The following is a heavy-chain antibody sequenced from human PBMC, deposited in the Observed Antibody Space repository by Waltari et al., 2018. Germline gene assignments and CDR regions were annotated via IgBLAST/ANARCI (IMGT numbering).Heavy chain of an antibody. D-gene: IGHD5-12*01. V-gene: IGHV3-30*18. Sequence: QVQLVESGGGVVQPGRSLRLSCAASGFTFRNYGMHGVRQAPGKGVEWVAVTSHDGSNKYYADSVKGRFTVSRDNSKNTLYLQMKSLRAEDTAVYYCAKIPGLGTGYDYYSYYMDVWGKGTTVTVSS. CDR2: TSHDGSNK. CDR1: GFTFRNYG. CDR3: AKIPGLGTGYDYYSYYMDV. J-gene: IGHJ6*03.